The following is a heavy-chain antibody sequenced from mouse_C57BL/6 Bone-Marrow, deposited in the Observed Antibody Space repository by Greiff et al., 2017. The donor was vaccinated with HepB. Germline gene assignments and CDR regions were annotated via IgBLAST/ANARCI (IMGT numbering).Heavy chain of an antibody. D-gene: IGHD1-1*01. CDR2: ISSGGSYT. J-gene: IGHJ4*01. Sequence: DVMLVESGGDLVKPGGSLKLSCAASGFTFSSYGMSWVRQTPDKRLEWVATISSGGSYTYYPDSVKGRFTISRDNAKNTLYLQMSSLKSEDTAMYYCARRSYYYYYYAMDYWGQGTSVTVSS. CDR3: ARRSYYYYYYAMDY. CDR1: GFTFSSYG. V-gene: IGHV5-6*02.